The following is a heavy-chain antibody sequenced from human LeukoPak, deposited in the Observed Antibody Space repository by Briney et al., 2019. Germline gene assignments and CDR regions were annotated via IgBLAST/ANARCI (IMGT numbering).Heavy chain of an antibody. J-gene: IGHJ4*02. D-gene: IGHD1-26*01. Sequence: GGSLRLSCAASGFTFSRYWMHWVRQAPGKGLEWMTSISYDGGLKYYADSVKGRFTISRDNAENSLYLQMNSLRAEDTAVYYCARDLPTGTYRAYFDNWGQGTLVTVSS. V-gene: IGHV3-30*03. CDR1: GFTFSRYW. CDR2: ISYDGGLK. CDR3: ARDLPTGTYRAYFDN.